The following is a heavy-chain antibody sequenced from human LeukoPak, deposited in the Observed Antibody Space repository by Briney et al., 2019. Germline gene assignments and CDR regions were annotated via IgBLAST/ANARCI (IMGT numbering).Heavy chain of an antibody. V-gene: IGHV1-2*02. CDR2: IKANSGGT. CDR3: AREEGSGCYDS. J-gene: IGHJ4*02. D-gene: IGHD6-19*01. Sequence: GAPVTVSCQASVYTFTGYYMHWVRQAPGQGLAWKGWIKANSGGTNYAQKFQGRVTITRDTSITTAYMELSRLRSDDTAVYYCAREEGSGCYDSWGQGTRLTVSS. CDR1: VYTFTGYY.